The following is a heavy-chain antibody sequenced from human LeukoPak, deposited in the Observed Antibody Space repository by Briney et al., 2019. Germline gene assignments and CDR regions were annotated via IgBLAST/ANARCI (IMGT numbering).Heavy chain of an antibody. CDR3: AKDLRGYCTNGVCSGMDI. Sequence: GGSLRLSCAASVFTFSSYSMSWVRQAPWKGLEWVSTISGSGYNTFYADSEKDRFIISRDNSKNTLYLQMSSLRAEDTAVYFCAKDLRGYCTNGVCSGMDIWGQGTTVTVSS. V-gene: IGHV3-23*01. CDR1: VFTFSSYS. J-gene: IGHJ6*02. D-gene: IGHD2-8*01. CDR2: ISGSGYNT.